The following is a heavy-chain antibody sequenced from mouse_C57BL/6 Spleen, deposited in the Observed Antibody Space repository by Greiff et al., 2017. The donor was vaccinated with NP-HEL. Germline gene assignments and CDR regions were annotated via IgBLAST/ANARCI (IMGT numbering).Heavy chain of an antibody. V-gene: IGHV3-5*01. D-gene: IGHD2-12*01. CDR1: GISITTGNYR. CDR2: IYYSGTI. J-gene: IGHJ4*01. CDR3: ARDNDGYYYAMDY. Sequence: EVKLMESGPGLVKPSQTVFLTCTVTGISITTGNYRWSWIRQFPGNKLEWIGYIYYSGTITYNPSLTSRTTITRDTPKNQFFLEMNSLTAEDTATYYCARDNDGYYYAMDYWGQGTSVTVSS.